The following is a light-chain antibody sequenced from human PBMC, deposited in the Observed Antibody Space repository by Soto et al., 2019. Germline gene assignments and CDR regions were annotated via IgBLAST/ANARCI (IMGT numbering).Light chain of an antibody. CDR1: RSDVGGYNY. CDR2: EVT. J-gene: IGLJ2*01. V-gene: IGLV2-14*01. CDR3: SSYTSGSTVI. Sequence: QSALTQPASVSGSPGQSITISCTGTRSDVGGYNYVSWYQHHPGKAPKLLIYEVTNRPAEVSNRFSGSKSGITSSLTISGLQSEDEDDYYCSSYTSGSTVIFGGGTKLTVL.